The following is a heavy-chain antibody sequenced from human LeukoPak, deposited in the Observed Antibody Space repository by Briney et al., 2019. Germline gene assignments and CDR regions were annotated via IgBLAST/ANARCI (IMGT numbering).Heavy chain of an antibody. CDR2: IRNDDRSNK. V-gene: IGHV3-30*02. CDR3: AKDEAQYFQH. Sequence: GGSLRLSCAASGFAFSNYGMHCVRQAPGKGLEWVAFIRNDDRSNKYYADSVKGRFTISRDNSKNTVHLQMNSLRVEDTAVYYCAKDEAQYFQHWGQGTLVTVSA. CDR1: GFAFSNYG. J-gene: IGHJ1*01.